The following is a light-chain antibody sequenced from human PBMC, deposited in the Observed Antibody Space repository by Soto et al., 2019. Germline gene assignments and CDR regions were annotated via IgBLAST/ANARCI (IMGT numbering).Light chain of an antibody. J-gene: IGLJ3*02. CDR1: SSNIGSYNL. Sequence: QSALTQPASVSGSPGQSITISCTGTSSNIGSYNLISWFQHHPGKAPQLMIYDVTKRPSGVSSRFSGSKSGSTASLRISGLQAEDEADYYCCSYTSSSIRVFGGGTKLTVL. CDR3: CSYTSSSIRV. CDR2: DVT. V-gene: IGLV2-14*02.